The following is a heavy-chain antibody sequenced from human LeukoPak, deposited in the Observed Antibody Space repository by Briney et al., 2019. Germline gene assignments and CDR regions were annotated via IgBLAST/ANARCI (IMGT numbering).Heavy chain of an antibody. CDR1: GFTFRSYA. V-gene: IGHV3-23*01. CDR3: ARSCGGDCYYFAY. D-gene: IGHD2-21*02. CDR2: IRSSDGIT. J-gene: IGHJ4*02. Sequence: GGSLRLSCAASGFTFRSYAMTGVRQAPGKGLEWVSNIRSSDGITYYADSVKGRFTISRDSSKNTLYLQMNSLRAEDTAVYFCARSCGGDCYYFAYWGQGTLVTVSP.